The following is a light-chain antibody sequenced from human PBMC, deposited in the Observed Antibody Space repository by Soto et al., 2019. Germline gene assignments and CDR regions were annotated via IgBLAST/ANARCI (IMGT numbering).Light chain of an antibody. CDR3: QQKDT. Sequence: DIQMTQSPSSLSASVGDRVTITCQASQDISNYLNWYQQKPGKAPKLLIYDASNLETGVPSRFSGSGSGTDFTFTISSLQPEDIATYYCQQKDTFGQGTKLEIK. J-gene: IGKJ2*01. V-gene: IGKV1-33*01. CDR1: QDISNY. CDR2: DAS.